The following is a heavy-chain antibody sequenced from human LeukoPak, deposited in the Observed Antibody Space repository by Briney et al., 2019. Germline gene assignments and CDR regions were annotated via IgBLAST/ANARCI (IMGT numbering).Heavy chain of an antibody. D-gene: IGHD5-12*01. CDR1: GYTFTSYA. CDR2: INAGNGNT. CDR3: ARDRGGGYDWARGYYFDY. J-gene: IGHJ4*02. Sequence: GASVKVSCKTSGYTFTSYAMHWVRQAPGQRLEWMGWINAGNGNTKYSQEFQGRVTITRDTSASTAYMELSSLRSEDMAVYYCARDRGGGYDWARGYYFDYWGQGTLVTVSS. V-gene: IGHV1-3*03.